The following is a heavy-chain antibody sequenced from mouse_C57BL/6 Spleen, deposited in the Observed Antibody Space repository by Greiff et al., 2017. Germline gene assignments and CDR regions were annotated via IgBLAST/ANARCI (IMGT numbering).Heavy chain of an antibody. CDR1: GYTFTSYW. J-gene: IGHJ3*01. Sequence: QVQLQQPGAELVMPGASVTLSCKASGYTFTSYWMNWVKQRPGQGLEWIGEIDPSDSYTNYNQKFKGKSTLTVDKSSNTAYLQLISLTSDDSAVYYCAIYGNYVAYWGQGTLVTVSA. D-gene: IGHD2-1*01. CDR2: IDPSDSYT. V-gene: IGHV1-69*01. CDR3: AIYGNYVAY.